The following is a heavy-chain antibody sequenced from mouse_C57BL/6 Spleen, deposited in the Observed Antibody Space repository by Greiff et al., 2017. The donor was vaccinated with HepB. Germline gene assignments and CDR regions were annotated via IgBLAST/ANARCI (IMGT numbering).Heavy chain of an antibody. CDR2: IHPSDSDT. D-gene: IGHD2-4*01. CDR3: AISGPYYDYGGDY. V-gene: IGHV1-74*01. CDR1: GYTFTSYW. Sequence: VQLQQPGAELVKPGASVKVSCKASGYTFTSYWMHWVKQRPGQGLEWFGRIHPSDSDTNYNQKFKGKATLTVDKSSSTAYMQLSSLTSEDSAVYYCAISGPYYDYGGDYWGQGTTLTVSS. J-gene: IGHJ2*01.